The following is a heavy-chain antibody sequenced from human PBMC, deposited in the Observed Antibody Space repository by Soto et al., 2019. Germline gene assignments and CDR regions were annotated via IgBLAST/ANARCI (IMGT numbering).Heavy chain of an antibody. CDR1: GGSISSSSYY. V-gene: IGHV4-39*01. J-gene: IGHJ4*02. D-gene: IGHD5-12*01. CDR2: IYYSGST. CDR3: ARLGRDGYNHDQDY. Sequence: PSETLSLTCTVSGGSISSSSYYWGWIRQPPGKGLEWIGSIYYSGSTYYNPSLKSRVTISVDTSKNQFSLKLSSVTAADTAVYYCARLGRDGYNHDQDYWGQGTLVTVSS.